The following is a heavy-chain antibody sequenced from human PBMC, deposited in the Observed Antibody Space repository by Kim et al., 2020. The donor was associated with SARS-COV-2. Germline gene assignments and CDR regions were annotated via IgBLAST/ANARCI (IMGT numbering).Heavy chain of an antibody. Sequence: FGTANYAQKFQGRVTITADESTSTAYMELSSLRSEDTAVYYCAAGEAFDIWGQGTMVTVSS. CDR3: AAGEAFDI. CDR2: FGTA. V-gene: IGHV1-69*01. J-gene: IGHJ3*02. D-gene: IGHD3-16*01.